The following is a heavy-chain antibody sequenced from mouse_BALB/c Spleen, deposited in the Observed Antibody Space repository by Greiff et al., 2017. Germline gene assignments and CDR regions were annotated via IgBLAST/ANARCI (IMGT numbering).Heavy chain of an antibody. CDR2: ISSGSSTI. CDR3: ARVDGYDVAMDY. CDR1: GFTFSSFG. Sequence: EVMLVESGGGLVQPGGSRKLSCAASGFTFSSFGMHWVRQAPEKGLEWVAYISSGSSTIYYADTVKGRFTISRDNPKNTLFLQMTSLRSEDTAMYYCARVDGYDVAMDYWGQGTSVTVSS. J-gene: IGHJ4*01. V-gene: IGHV5-17*02. D-gene: IGHD2-2*01.